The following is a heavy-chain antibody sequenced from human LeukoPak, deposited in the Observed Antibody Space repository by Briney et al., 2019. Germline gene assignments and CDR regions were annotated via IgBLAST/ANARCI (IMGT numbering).Heavy chain of an antibody. CDR1: GFTFSSYA. V-gene: IGHV3-64*01. D-gene: IGHD6-13*01. CDR2: ISSNGGST. CDR3: AREKVPSKGGSSSWYRPRALGNWFDP. Sequence: GGSLRLSCAASGFTFSSYAMHWVRQAPGKGLEYVSAISSNGGSTYYANSVKGRFTISRDNSKNTLYLQMGSLRAEDMAVYYCAREKVPSKGGSSSWYRPRALGNWFDPWGQGTLVTVSS. J-gene: IGHJ5*02.